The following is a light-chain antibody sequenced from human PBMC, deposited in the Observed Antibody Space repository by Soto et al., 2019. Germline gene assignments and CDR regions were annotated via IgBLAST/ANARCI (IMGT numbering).Light chain of an antibody. V-gene: IGKV3-20*01. Sequence: EFVLTQSPGTLSLSPGERATLSCRASQTVRNNYLAWYQQKSGQAPRLLLYGTSSRATGIPERFSGSGSGTDFTLTISRLEPEDFAVYYCQHYGSSRTFGQGSKV. CDR2: GTS. J-gene: IGKJ1*01. CDR3: QHYGSSRT. CDR1: QTVRNNY.